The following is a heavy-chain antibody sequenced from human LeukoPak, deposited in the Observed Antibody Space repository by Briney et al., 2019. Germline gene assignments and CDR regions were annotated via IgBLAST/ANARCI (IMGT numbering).Heavy chain of an antibody. Sequence: GGSLRLSRAASGFTFSDHHMDWVRQAPGKGLEWIGRSKNKDYAYSTVYAASVKGRFTFSRDDPKNSLYLQMNSLTTEDTAVYYSTRIFYYGTRGYYPDFWGQGTLVTVSS. D-gene: IGHD3-22*01. CDR3: TRIFYYGTRGYYPDF. J-gene: IGHJ4*02. CDR2: SKNKDYAYST. CDR1: GFTFSDHH. V-gene: IGHV3-72*01.